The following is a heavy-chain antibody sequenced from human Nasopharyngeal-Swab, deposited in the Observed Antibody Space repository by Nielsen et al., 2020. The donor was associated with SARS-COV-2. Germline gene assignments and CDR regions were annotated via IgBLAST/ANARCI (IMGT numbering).Heavy chain of an antibody. CDR1: GFTFDHYS. V-gene: IGHV3-43*01. Sequence: GESLKISCAASGFTFDHYSMHWVRHSPGKGLEWLALITWDGGSAYYADSVKGRFTISRDNTQRALYLQMTSLTPEDTVLYYCVNICGGDCSNSASDVWGRGTMVRVSS. CDR3: VNICGGDCSNSASDV. J-gene: IGHJ3*01. CDR2: ITWDGGSA. D-gene: IGHD2-21*01.